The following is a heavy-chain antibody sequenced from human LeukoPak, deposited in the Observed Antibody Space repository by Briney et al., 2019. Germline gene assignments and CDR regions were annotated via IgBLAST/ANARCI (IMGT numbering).Heavy chain of an antibody. CDR3: ATSSRYSGYDFDY. Sequence: ASVKVSCKASGYTFTTYDINWVRQATGQGLEWMGWVNPNSGNADSAQKFQGRVAMTEDTSTDTAYMELSSLRSEDTAVYYCATSSRYSGYDFDYWGQGTLVTVSS. V-gene: IGHV1-8*02. D-gene: IGHD5-12*01. CDR1: GYTFTTYD. CDR2: VNPNSGNA. J-gene: IGHJ4*02.